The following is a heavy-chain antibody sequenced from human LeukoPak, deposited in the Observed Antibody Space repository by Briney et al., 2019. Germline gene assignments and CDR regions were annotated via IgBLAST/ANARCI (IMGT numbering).Heavy chain of an antibody. CDR1: GFTFSSYG. V-gene: IGHV3-30*03. CDR2: ISYDGSNK. CDR3: AREHRYSYGYGVFLDY. D-gene: IGHD5-18*01. Sequence: GRSLRLSCAASGFTFSSYGMHWVRQAPGKGLEWVAVISYDGSNKYYADSVKGRFTISRDNSKNTLYLQMNSLRAEDTAVYYCAREHRYSYGYGVFLDYWGQGTLVTVSS. J-gene: IGHJ4*02.